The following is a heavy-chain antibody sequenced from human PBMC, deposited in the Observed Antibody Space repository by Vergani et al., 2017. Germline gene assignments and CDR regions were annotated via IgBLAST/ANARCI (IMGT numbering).Heavy chain of an antibody. CDR1: GGSISSYY. V-gene: IGHV4-59*01. J-gene: IGHJ3*02. CDR3: ARNPYCGGDCYSDAFDI. CDR2: IYYSGRT. D-gene: IGHD2-21*02. Sequence: QVQLQESGPGLVKPSETLYLTCTVSGGSISSYYWSWIRQPPGKGLEWIGYIYYSGRTNYNPSLKSRVTISVDTSKNQFSLKLGSVTAADTAVYYCARNPYCGGDCYSDAFDIWGQGTMVTVSS.